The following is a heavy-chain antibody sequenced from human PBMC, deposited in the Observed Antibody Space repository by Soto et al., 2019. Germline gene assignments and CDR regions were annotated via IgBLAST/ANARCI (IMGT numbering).Heavy chain of an antibody. Sequence: QVQLQESGPGLVKPSETLSLTCTVSGGSISSYYWSWIRQPAGKGLEWIGRIYTSGSTNYNPSLKIRVTISVATSKNQFSLKLSSVAAADTAVYYWARVRGKLHTGGGQYYFDYWGQGTLVTVSS. D-gene: IGHD1-7*01. V-gene: IGHV4-4*07. J-gene: IGHJ4*02. CDR1: GGSISSYY. CDR3: ARVRGKLHTGGGQYYFDY. CDR2: IYTSGST.